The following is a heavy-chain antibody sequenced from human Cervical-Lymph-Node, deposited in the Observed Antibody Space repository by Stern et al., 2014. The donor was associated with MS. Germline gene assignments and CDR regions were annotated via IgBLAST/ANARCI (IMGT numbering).Heavy chain of an antibody. D-gene: IGHD1-26*01. J-gene: IGHJ5*02. CDR1: GYTFTSYY. Sequence: QVQLVQSGAEVKKPGASVKGSCKASGYTFTSYYMPWVRQAPGQGLEWMGIINPSGGSTSYAQKFQGRVTMTRDTSTSTVYMELSSLRSEDTAVYYCARAVGATDDWFDPWGQGTLVTVSS. V-gene: IGHV1-46*01. CDR2: INPSGGST. CDR3: ARAVGATDDWFDP.